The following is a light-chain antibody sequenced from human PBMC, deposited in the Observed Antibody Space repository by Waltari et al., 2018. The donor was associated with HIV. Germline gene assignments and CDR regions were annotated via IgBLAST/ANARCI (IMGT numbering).Light chain of an antibody. CDR2: WAT. V-gene: IGKV4-1*01. CDR1: QSILSTAGNRHY. J-gene: IGKJ2*01. Sequence: IVMTQSPDSLGVSLGERATINCKSSQSILSTAGNRHYLAWYQPRPGQAPNLLIYWATTRESGVPDRISGSGSGTDFTLTINSLQAEDVAVYYCQQYYDAPYTFGQGTKVDI. CDR3: QQYYDAPYT.